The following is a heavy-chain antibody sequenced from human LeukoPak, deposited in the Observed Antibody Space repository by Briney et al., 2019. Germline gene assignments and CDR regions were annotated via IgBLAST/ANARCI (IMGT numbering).Heavy chain of an antibody. CDR3: ARQYYYDSSGYYFGY. J-gene: IGHJ4*02. Sequence: GESLKISCKGSGYIFTSYWIGWVRQMPGKGLEWMGIIYPGDSDTRYSPSFQGQVTISADKSISTAYLQWSSLKASGTAMYYCARQYYYDSSGYYFGYWGQGTLVTVSS. D-gene: IGHD3-22*01. CDR1: GYIFTSYW. CDR2: IYPGDSDT. V-gene: IGHV5-51*01.